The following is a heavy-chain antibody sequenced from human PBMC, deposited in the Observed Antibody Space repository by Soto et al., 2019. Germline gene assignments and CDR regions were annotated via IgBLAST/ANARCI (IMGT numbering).Heavy chain of an antibody. V-gene: IGHV6-1*01. CDR1: GASFSSHSAT. CDR3: AGQWSNSRRIGYDS. J-gene: IGHJ3*02. Sequence: SQPLSLTCAISGASFSSHSATWNWIRQSPSGGLEWLGKTYYTSTWNNVYAGSVKSRITINPDTSKNQVSLKVNSVTPEDTAVYHCAGQWSNSRRIGYDSWGQAISLTV. CDR2: TYYTSTWNN. D-gene: IGHD2-8*01.